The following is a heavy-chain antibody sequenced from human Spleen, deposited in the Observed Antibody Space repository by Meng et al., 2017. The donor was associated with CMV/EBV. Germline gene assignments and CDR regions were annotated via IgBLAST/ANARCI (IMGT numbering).Heavy chain of an antibody. D-gene: IGHD4-11*01. V-gene: IGHV4-31*02. J-gene: IGHJ5*02. Sequence: GGSVSSGGHSWSWIRQHPGKGLAWIGYIYYSGSTYYNPSLRSRVTISVDTSKNQFSLRLSSVTAADTAVYYCARGAYSNYPNNWFDPWGQGTLVTVSS. CDR3: ARGAYSNYPNNWFDP. CDR1: GGSVSSGGHS. CDR2: IYYSGST.